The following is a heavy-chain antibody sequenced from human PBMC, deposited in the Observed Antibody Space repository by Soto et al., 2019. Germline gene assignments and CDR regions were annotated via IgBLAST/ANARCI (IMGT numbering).Heavy chain of an antibody. CDR3: ARDLARGGGSAGFAY. V-gene: IGHV1-2*02. CDR1: GYTFTGYY. D-gene: IGHD1-26*01. J-gene: IGHJ4*02. CDR2: INPNSGGT. Sequence: ASVKVSCKASGYTFTGYYMHWVRQAPGQGLEWMGWINPNSGGTRYPQKFQGRVTMTRDTSISTVYMALTRLRSDDTAVYYCARDLARGGGSAGFAYSVQGTLVTVSS.